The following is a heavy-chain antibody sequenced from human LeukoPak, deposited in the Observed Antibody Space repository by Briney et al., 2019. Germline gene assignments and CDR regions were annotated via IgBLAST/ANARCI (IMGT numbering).Heavy chain of an antibody. CDR2: IIPIVGTA. J-gene: IGHJ6*04. Sequence: VASVKVSCKASGGTFSSYAISWVRQAPGQGREWRGGIIPIVGTANYAQKFQGRVTITADKSTSTAYMELSSLRSEDTAVYYCARDSSQTHYDILTGYPTLYYYYGMDVWGKGTTVTVSS. D-gene: IGHD3-9*01. CDR3: ARDSSQTHYDILTGYPTLYYYYGMDV. CDR1: GGTFSSYA. V-gene: IGHV1-69*06.